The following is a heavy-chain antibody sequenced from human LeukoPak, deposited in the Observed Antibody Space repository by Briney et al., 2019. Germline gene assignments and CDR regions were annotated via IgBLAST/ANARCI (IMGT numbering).Heavy chain of an antibody. D-gene: IGHD3-22*01. V-gene: IGHV1-18*01. Sequence: ASVKVSCKASGYTFRNYGISWVRQAPGQGLEWMGWISAYNGNANYGQKFQDRVIMTTDTSTSTAYMELRSLRSDDTAVYYCAREGYYYDNSGDDAFDLWGQGTKVTVSS. CDR1: GYTFRNYG. CDR3: AREGYYYDNSGDDAFDL. J-gene: IGHJ3*01. CDR2: ISAYNGNA.